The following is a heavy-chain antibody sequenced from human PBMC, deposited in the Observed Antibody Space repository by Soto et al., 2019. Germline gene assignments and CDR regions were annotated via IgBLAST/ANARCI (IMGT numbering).Heavy chain of an antibody. CDR2: MHADGST. D-gene: IGHD5-12*01. Sequence: SETLSLTCTVSGDSVSNSNYYWGWIRQPPGKGLEWIGTMHADGSTYYNPSLKSRVTLSVDTSKNQFYLKLSSVTAADTTVYYCARGEREWLRSGYYYYMDVWGKGTTVTVSS. J-gene: IGHJ6*03. CDR3: ARGEREWLRSGYYYYMDV. V-gene: IGHV4-39*01. CDR1: GDSVSNSNYY.